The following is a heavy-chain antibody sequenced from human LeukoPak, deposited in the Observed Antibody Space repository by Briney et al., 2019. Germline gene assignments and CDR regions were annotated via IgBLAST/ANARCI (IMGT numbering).Heavy chain of an antibody. Sequence: ASVKVSCKASGYTFTSYGISWVRQAPGQGLEWMGWISAYNGNTNYAQKLQGRVTMTTDTSTSTAYMELRSLRSDDTAVYYCARDKIVTTFYYYYYGMDVWGQGTTVTVSS. CDR3: ARDKIVTTFYYYYYGMDV. CDR1: GYTFTSYG. J-gene: IGHJ6*02. V-gene: IGHV1-18*01. D-gene: IGHD4-11*01. CDR2: ISAYNGNT.